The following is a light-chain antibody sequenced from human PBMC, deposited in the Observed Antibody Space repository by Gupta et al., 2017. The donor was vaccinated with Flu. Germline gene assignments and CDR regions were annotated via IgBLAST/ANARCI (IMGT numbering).Light chain of an antibody. V-gene: IGLV1-47*01. J-gene: IGLJ2*01. Sequence: QCVLTQPLSASGSPGHRVTISCSGSSSDIISNYVYWYPQLPATAPKLLMYRNNQRPSGVPDRCSGSKSGASASVAIIGLRSEDEAHYYCSSRDDSRSGGVFGGGTKLTVL. CDR1: SSDIISNY. CDR3: SSRDDSRSGGV. CDR2: RNN.